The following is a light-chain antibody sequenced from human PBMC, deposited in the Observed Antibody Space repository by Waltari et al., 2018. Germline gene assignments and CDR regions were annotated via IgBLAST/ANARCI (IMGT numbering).Light chain of an antibody. CDR2: GNN. Sequence: QSVLTQPPSVSGAPGQSVTISCTGSSSNIGAPYDVHWYQQLPGTAPKLPIYGNNNRPPGVPDRFSGSKSGTAASLAITGHQAEDEADYYCQSYDTNVRGSVFGGGTKLTVL. CDR1: SSNIGAPYD. CDR3: QSYDTNVRGSV. J-gene: IGLJ3*02. V-gene: IGLV1-40*01.